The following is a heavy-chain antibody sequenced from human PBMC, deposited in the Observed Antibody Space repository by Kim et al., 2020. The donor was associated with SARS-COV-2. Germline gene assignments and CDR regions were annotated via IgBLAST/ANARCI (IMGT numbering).Heavy chain of an antibody. CDR2: IIPIFGTA. D-gene: IGHD3-3*01. CDR1: GGTFSSYA. V-gene: IGHV1-69*13. CDR3: ARDRGFWSGHWVIDY. Sequence: SVKVSCKASGGTFSSYAISWVRQAPGQGLEWMGGIIPIFGTANYAQKFQGRVTITADESTSTAYMELSSLRSEDTAVYYCARDRGFWSGHWVIDYWGQGTLVTVSS. J-gene: IGHJ4*02.